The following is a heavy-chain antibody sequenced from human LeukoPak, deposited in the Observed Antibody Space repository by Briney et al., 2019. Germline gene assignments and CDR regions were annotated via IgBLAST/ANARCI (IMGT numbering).Heavy chain of an antibody. D-gene: IGHD3-10*01. CDR3: ARRSDYYGSGSYSFLFDY. CDR1: GGSISSSYYY. Sequence: SQTLSLTCTVSGGSISSSYYYWSWIRQPPGKGLEWIEYVYYSRSTYYNPFLKSRVTLSIDTSKNQFSLKLSSVTAADTAVYYCARRSDYYGSGSYSFLFDYWGLGTLVTVSS. J-gene: IGHJ4*02. V-gene: IGHV4-30-4*01. CDR2: VYYSRST.